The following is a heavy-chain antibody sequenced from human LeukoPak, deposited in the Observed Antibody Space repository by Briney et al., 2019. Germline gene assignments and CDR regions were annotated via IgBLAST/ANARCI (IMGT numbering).Heavy chain of an antibody. Sequence: GGSLRLSCVASGFSFSGYGMSWVRQAPGKGLEWVSAIGSSGGNIHYADSVKGRFTISRDNSRYTLYLEVNSLRAEDTAVYYCARTRSSGWYEGPYYGMDVWGQGTTVTVSS. CDR1: GFSFSGYG. V-gene: IGHV3-23*01. J-gene: IGHJ6*02. CDR2: IGSSGGNI. CDR3: ARTRSSGWYEGPYYGMDV. D-gene: IGHD6-19*01.